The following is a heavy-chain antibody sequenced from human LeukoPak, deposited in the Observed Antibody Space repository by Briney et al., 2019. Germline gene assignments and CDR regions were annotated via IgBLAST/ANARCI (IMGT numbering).Heavy chain of an antibody. CDR2: INSDGSST. Sequence: PGGSLRLSCAASGFTFSSYWMHWVRQAPGEGLVWVSRINSDGSSTSYADSVKGRFTISRDNAKNTLYLQMNSLRAEDTAVYYCARADFWSGYYFDYWGQGTLVTVSS. CDR1: GFTFSSYW. J-gene: IGHJ4*02. V-gene: IGHV3-74*01. D-gene: IGHD3-3*01. CDR3: ARADFWSGYYFDY.